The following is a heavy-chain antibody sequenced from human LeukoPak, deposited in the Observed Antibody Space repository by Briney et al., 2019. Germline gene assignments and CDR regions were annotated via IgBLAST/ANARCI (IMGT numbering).Heavy chain of an antibody. CDR2: IKQDGSEK. J-gene: IGHJ6*03. CDR1: GFTFSSYW. Sequence: GGSLRLSCAASGFTFSSYWMSWVRQAPGKGLEWVANIKQDGSEKYYVDSVKGRFTISRDNAKNSLYLQMNSLRAEDTAVYYCARVWSFMSIRSMDVWGKGTTVTVSS. D-gene: IGHD3-10*02. V-gene: IGHV3-7*01. CDR3: ARVWSFMSIRSMDV.